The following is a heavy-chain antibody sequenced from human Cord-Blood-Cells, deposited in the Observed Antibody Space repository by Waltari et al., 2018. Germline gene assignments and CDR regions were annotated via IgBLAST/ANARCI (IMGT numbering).Heavy chain of an antibody. Sequence: QVQLVQSGAEVKKPGASVKVSCKASGYTFTGYYMHWVRQAPGQGFEWMGWTNPNSGGKNYAQKFQGRVTMTGDTSISTAYMGLSSLRSDAPAVYYCARTGDYVWGSFRYAFDIWGQGTMATVSS. V-gene: IGHV1-2*02. CDR3: ARTGDYVWGSFRYAFDI. CDR2: TNPNSGGK. J-gene: IGHJ3*02. D-gene: IGHD3-16*02. CDR1: GYTFTGYY.